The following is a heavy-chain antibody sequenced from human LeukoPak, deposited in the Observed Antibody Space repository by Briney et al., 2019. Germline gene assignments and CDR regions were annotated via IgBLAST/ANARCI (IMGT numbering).Heavy chain of an antibody. J-gene: IGHJ4*02. CDR1: GGSISSSSYY. V-gene: IGHV4-39*01. Sequence: SETLSLTCTVSGGSISSSSYYWDWIRQPPGKGLEWIGSIYYSGTTYYNPSLKRRVTISVDTSQNQFSLKVNSVTAADTAVYYCARNRGASSWSDYYFDFWGQGTLVTVSS. CDR2: IYYSGTT. CDR3: ARNRGASSWSDYYFDF. D-gene: IGHD6-13*01.